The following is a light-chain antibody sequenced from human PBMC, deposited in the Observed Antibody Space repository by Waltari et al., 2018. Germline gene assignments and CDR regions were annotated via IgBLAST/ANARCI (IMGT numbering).Light chain of an antibody. CDR1: QSIANN. V-gene: IGKV3-15*01. Sequence: EIVMTQSPATLSVSPGERASLSCRASQSIANNLAWSQQKPGQPLRLLIYGASNRATDIPARFSASASGRDFTLTISSLQSEDFVVYYCQQYSTWPRVTFGGGTKVEIK. CDR3: QQYSTWPRVT. CDR2: GAS. J-gene: IGKJ4*01.